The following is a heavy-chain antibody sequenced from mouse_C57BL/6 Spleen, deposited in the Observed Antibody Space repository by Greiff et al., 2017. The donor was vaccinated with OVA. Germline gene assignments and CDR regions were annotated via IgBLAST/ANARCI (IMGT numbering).Heavy chain of an antibody. V-gene: IGHV1-69*01. J-gene: IGHJ2*01. CDR3: ARSGSNYNSFDY. CDR1: GYTFTSYW. CDR2: IDPSDSYT. Sequence: VQLQQPGAELVMPGASVKLSCKASGYTFTSYWMHWVKQRPGQGLEWIGEIDPSDSYTNYNQKFKGKSTLTVDKSSSTAYMQLSSLTSEDSAVYDCARSGSNYNSFDYWGQGTTLTVSS. D-gene: IGHD2-5*01.